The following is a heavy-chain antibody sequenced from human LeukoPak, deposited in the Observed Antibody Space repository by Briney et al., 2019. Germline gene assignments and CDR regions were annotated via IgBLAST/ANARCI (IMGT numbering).Heavy chain of an antibody. V-gene: IGHV3-33*06. J-gene: IGHJ4*02. Sequence: PGGSLRLSCAASGFTFSTYGMHWVRQAPGKALEWVAVIWYDGSNEYYADSVEGRFTISRDNSKNTLYLQMNSLRAEDTAVYYCAKETAGTRSDYWGQGTLVTVSS. CDR2: IWYDGSNE. CDR3: AKETAGTRSDY. CDR1: GFTFSTYG. D-gene: IGHD1-7*01.